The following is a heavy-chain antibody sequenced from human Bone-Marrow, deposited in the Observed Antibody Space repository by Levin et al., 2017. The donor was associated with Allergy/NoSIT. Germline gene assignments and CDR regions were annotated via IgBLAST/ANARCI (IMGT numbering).Heavy chain of an antibody. CDR2: ISGGGGGST. CDR1: GFTFSSYA. CDR3: AKDRASSRGVGAFDI. J-gene: IGHJ3*02. Sequence: SCAASGFTFSSYAMSWVRQAPGKGLEWVSAISGGGGGSTYCADSVKGRFTISRDNSKNTLYLQMNSLRAEDTAVYYCAKDRASSRGVGAFDIWGQGTMVTVSS. V-gene: IGHV3-23*01. D-gene: IGHD1-26*01.